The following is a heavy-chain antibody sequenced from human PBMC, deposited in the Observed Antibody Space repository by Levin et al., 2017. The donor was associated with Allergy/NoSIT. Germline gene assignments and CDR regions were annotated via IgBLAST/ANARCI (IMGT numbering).Heavy chain of an antibody. D-gene: IGHD4-17*01. J-gene: IGHJ4*02. V-gene: IGHV2-5*02. Sequence: SGPTLVKPTQTLTLTCSYSGFSLSSPGVGVGWVRQSPGKALEWLALIYWDEDKRYSPSLRSRLTITMDTSKNQVFRRMTNMAPVDTATYYCTHSRPPLRTRHFDYWGQGALVNVSS. CDR3: THSRPPLRTRHFDY. CDR2: IYWDEDK. CDR1: GFSLSSPGVG.